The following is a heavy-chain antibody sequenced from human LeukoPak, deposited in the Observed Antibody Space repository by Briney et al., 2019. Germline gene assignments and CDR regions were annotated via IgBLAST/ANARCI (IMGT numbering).Heavy chain of an antibody. CDR3: ARVSAAGFPFDY. Sequence: SETLSLTCTVSGGSISSYYWSWIRQPAGKGLEWIGRIYTSGSTNYNPSLKSRVTMSVDTSKNQFSLKLSSGTAADTAVYYCARVSAAGFPFDYWGQGTLVTVSS. CDR2: IYTSGST. J-gene: IGHJ4*02. D-gene: IGHD6-13*01. CDR1: GGSISSYY. V-gene: IGHV4-4*07.